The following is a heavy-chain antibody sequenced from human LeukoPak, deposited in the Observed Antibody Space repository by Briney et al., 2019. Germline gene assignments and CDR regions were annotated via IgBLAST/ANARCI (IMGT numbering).Heavy chain of an antibody. CDR2: INWNGGST. J-gene: IGHJ6*03. CDR3: ARAVDSDTAMVTGYYYYMDV. D-gene: IGHD5-18*01. V-gene: IGHV3-20*04. Sequence: PGGSLRLSCAASGFTFDDYGMSWARQAPGKGLEWVSGINWNGGSTGYADSVKGRFTISRDNAKNSLYLQMNSLRAEDTALYYCARAVDSDTAMVTGYYYYMDVWGKGTTVTVSS. CDR1: GFTFDDYG.